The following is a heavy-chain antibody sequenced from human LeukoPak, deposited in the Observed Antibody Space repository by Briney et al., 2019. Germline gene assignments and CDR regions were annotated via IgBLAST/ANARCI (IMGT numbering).Heavy chain of an antibody. V-gene: IGHV4-61*02. CDR1: GGSISSGSYY. CDR2: IYTSGNT. CDR3: ARDPLDFFVY. Sequence: SQTLSLTCTVSGGSISSGSYYWSWIRQPAGKGLEWIGRIYTSGNTNYNPSLKSRVTISVDTSKNQFSLKLSSVTAADTAVYYCARDPLDFFVYWGQGTLVTVSS. J-gene: IGHJ4*02.